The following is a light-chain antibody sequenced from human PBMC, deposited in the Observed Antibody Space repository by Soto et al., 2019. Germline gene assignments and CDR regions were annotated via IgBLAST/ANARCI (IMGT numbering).Light chain of an antibody. CDR1: QPPGGF. CDR2: DAS. J-gene: IGKJ2*01. V-gene: IGKV1-5*01. Sequence: DIQVAQSPSPLSASVGDRVTITCRASQPPGGFLAWFQQKPGKAPKLLIYDASNLQTGVPRRFSGSRAGTEFTLTISGLQPDDCASYFCLQYDSYPYSCGQGTKLEIK. CDR3: LQYDSYPYS.